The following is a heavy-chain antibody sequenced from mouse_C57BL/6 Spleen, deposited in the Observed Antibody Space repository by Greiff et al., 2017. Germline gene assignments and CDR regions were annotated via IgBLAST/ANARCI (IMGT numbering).Heavy chain of an antibody. CDR1: GYAFSSSW. J-gene: IGHJ4*01. CDR2: IYPGDGDT. V-gene: IGHV1-82*01. Sequence: VQLQESGPELVKPGASVKISCKASGYAFSSSWMNWVKQRPGKGLEWIGRIYPGDGDTNYNGKFKGKATLTADKSSSTAYMQLRSLTSEDSAVYFCSRSLTGTYYAMDYWGQGTSVTVSS. D-gene: IGHD4-1*01. CDR3: SRSLTGTYYAMDY.